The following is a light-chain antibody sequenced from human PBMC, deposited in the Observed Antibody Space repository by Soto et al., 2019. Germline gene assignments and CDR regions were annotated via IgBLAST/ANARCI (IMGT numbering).Light chain of an antibody. J-gene: IGLJ3*02. CDR1: SSNIGAGYD. CDR2: GNS. Sequence: QSVLTQPPSVSGAPGQRGTISCTGSSSNIGAGYDVHWYQQLPGTAPKLLIYGNSNRPSGVPDRFSGSKSGTSASLAITGLQDEDEADYYCQSYDSSLSGWVFGGGTKVTVL. V-gene: IGLV1-40*01. CDR3: QSYDSSLSGWV.